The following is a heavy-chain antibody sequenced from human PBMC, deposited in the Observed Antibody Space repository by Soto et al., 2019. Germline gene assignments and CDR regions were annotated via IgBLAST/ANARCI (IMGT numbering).Heavy chain of an antibody. CDR1: GYTFTSYG. J-gene: IGHJ5*02. Sequence: QVQLVQSGAEVKKPGASVKVSCKASGYTFTSYGIRSVRKAPGQGLEWEEWMSGYDGNTSYAHKLRGRVTMTPDTRTNTPVLALRSLRSGDTAVYYCAENNSRWTNWFDPWGQGTPGTVSS. CDR3: AENNSRWTNWFDP. V-gene: IGHV1-18*01. D-gene: IGHD1-1*01. CDR2: MSGYDGNT.